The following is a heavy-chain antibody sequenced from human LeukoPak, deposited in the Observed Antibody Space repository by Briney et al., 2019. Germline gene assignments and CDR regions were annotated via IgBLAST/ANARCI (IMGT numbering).Heavy chain of an antibody. CDR3: VSRWESWFDP. V-gene: IGHV4-59*12. CDR1: GGSISSYY. CDR2: IYYSGST. D-gene: IGHD1-26*01. J-gene: IGHJ5*02. Sequence: SETLSLTCTVSGGSISSYYWSWIRQPPGKGLEWIGYIYYSGSTNYNPSLKSRVTISVDTSKNQFSLKLSSVTAADTAVYYCVSRWESWFDPWGQGTLVTVSS.